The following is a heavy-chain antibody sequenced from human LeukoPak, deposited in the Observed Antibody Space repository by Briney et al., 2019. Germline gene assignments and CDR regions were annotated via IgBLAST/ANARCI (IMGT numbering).Heavy chain of an antibody. D-gene: IGHD4-17*01. CDR1: GFTFSSYS. Sequence: GGSLRLSCAASGFTFSSYSMNWVHQAPGKGLEWVSSISSSSSYIYYADSVKGRFTISRDNAKNSLYLQMNSLRAEDTAVYYCATVTTGPDFDYWGQGTLVTVSS. V-gene: IGHV3-21*01. J-gene: IGHJ4*02. CDR2: ISSSSSYI. CDR3: ATVTTGPDFDY.